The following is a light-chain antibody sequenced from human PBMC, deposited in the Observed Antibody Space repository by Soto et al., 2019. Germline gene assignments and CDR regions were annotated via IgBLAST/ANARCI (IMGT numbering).Light chain of an antibody. Sequence: DIQLTQSPSFLSASVGDRVTITCRASQGLSSDLAWYQQKPGKAPKLLIYAASTLQSGVPSRFSGRGSGTEFTRTISSLQPEDFATYYCQQLNSYPITFGQGPRLEIK. V-gene: IGKV1-9*01. CDR1: QGLSSD. CDR3: QQLNSYPIT. CDR2: AAS. J-gene: IGKJ5*01.